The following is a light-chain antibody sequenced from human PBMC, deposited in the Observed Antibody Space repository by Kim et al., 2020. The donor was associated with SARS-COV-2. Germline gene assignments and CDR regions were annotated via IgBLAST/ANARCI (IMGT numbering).Light chain of an antibody. CDR2: AAS. CDR1: QSISTY. Sequence: DIKMTQSPSSLAASVGDRVTIACRASQSISTYLNWYQQKPGKAPKLLIYAASSLQSGVPSRFSGSGSGTDFTLTISSLQPEDFATYYCQQSHTTPLLTFGGGTKVDIK. J-gene: IGKJ4*01. V-gene: IGKV1-39*01. CDR3: QQSHTTPLLT.